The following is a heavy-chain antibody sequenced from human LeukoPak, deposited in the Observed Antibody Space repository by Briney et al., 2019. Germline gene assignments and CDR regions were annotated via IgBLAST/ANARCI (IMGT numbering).Heavy chain of an antibody. Sequence: PSETLSLTCTVSGGSISSSNWWSWVRQPPGKRLEWIGEIYHSGSTNYNPSLKSRVTISVDTSKNQFSLKLSSVTAADTAVYYCARGRVDIVLMVYANYYYYYMDVWGKGTTVTISS. CDR1: GGSISSSNW. CDR2: IYHSGST. J-gene: IGHJ6*03. CDR3: ARGRVDIVLMVYANYYYYYMDV. D-gene: IGHD2-8*01. V-gene: IGHV4-4*02.